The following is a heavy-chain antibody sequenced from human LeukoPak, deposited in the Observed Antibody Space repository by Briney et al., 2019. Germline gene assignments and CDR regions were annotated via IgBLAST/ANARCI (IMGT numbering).Heavy chain of an antibody. D-gene: IGHD1-26*01. Sequence: SETLSLTCGVSGGSITSTNYWSWVRQPPGQGLEWIGEISLSGYTGFNPSLRSRVTMSLDESENHLSLNLASVTAADTAVYYCSRESGPFSPFGHWGQGILATVTS. CDR2: ISLSGYT. V-gene: IGHV4-4*02. CDR3: SRESGPFSPFGH. CDR1: GGSITSTNY. J-gene: IGHJ4*02.